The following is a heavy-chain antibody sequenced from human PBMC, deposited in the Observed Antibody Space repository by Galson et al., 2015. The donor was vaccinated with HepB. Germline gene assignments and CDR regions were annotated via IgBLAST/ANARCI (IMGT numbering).Heavy chain of an antibody. J-gene: IGHJ6*03. CDR1: GYTFTSYY. V-gene: IGHV1-2*04. Sequence: SVKVSCKASGYTFTSYYMHWVRQAPGQGLEWMGWINPNSGGTNYAQKFQGWVTMTRDTSISTAYMELSRLRSDDTAVYYCARDTRANAYYDFWSGYYTGAEYYYYYYYYMDVWGKGTTVTVSS. CDR2: INPNSGGT. D-gene: IGHD3-3*01. CDR3: ARDTRANAYYDFWSGYYTGAEYYYYYYYYMDV.